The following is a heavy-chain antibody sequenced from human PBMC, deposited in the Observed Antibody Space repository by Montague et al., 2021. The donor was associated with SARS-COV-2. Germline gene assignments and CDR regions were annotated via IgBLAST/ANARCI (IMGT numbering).Heavy chain of an antibody. Sequence: QSGAEVKKPGESLKISCEGSGYRFTSDWIGWVRQMPGKGLEWMGMIYPGDSDTRYSPSFQGQVTISVDKSISTAYLQWSSLKASDTAMYYCARLDGYNLRGFDYWGQGTLVSVSS. V-gene: IGHV5-51*01. CDR3: ARLDGYNLRGFDY. CDR1: GYRFTSDW. CDR2: IYPGDSDT. D-gene: IGHD5-24*01. J-gene: IGHJ4*02.